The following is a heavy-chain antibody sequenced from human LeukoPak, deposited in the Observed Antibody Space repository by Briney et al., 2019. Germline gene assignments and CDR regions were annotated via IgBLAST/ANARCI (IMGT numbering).Heavy chain of an antibody. D-gene: IGHD1-14*01. CDR1: VESFSVYY. Sequence: SETLSLTCAVYVESFSVYYWSCSRDPPGRGLEWIGEIPHRGSTNYNPSLKSRVTMSLETSKNQIPLNLNSVTAADTAVYSCARHPDSDHFDYWGQGTLVTVSS. CDR3: ARHPDSDHFDY. CDR2: IPHRGST. J-gene: IGHJ4*02. V-gene: IGHV4-34*01.